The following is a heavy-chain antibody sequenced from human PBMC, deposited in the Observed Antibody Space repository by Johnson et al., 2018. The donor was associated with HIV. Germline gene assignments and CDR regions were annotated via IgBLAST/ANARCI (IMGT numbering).Heavy chain of an antibody. Sequence: QVQLVESVGGVVQPGRSLRLSCAASGFTFSSYAMHWVRQTPGKGLEWVAIISYDGSNNYYADSVKGRFTISRDNSKNTLYLKMNRLRAEDTAVYYCAREGGTFYDSSGSLAFDIWGQGTMVAVSS. CDR2: ISYDGSNN. V-gene: IGHV3-30-3*01. CDR3: AREGGTFYDSSGSLAFDI. D-gene: IGHD3-22*01. CDR1: GFTFSSYA. J-gene: IGHJ3*02.